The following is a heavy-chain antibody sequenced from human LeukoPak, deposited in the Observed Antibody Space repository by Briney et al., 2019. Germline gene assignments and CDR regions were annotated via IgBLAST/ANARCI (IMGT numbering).Heavy chain of an antibody. D-gene: IGHD3-10*01. CDR3: ASTYYYGSGSYYTRTKYFQH. Sequence: SETLSLICAVEGGSFSGHYWSWIRQPPGKGLGWIGEXXHSGSTNYNPSLKSRVTISVDTSKNQFSWKLSSVTAADTAVYYCASTYYYGSGSYYTRTKYFQHWGQGTLVTVSS. CDR1: GGSFSGHY. J-gene: IGHJ1*01. V-gene: IGHV4-34*01. CDR2: XXHSGST.